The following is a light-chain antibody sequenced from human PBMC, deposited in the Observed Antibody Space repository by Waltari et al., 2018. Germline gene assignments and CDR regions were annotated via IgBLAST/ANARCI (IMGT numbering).Light chain of an antibody. CDR2: DAS. CDR1: QTISSW. Sequence: DIQMTQSPSTLSASVGDRVTITCRASQTISSWLAWYQQKPGKAPKLLIYDASSLEGGVPSRFSGSGSGTEFTLTISNLQPDDFATYYCQQYNSYLYTFGQGTKLEIK. CDR3: QQYNSYLYT. J-gene: IGKJ2*01. V-gene: IGKV1-5*01.